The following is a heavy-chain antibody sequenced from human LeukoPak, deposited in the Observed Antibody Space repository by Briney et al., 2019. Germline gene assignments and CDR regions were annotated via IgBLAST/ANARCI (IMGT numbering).Heavy chain of an antibody. D-gene: IGHD6-13*01. CDR3: ARRRIAAAGIWYFDY. CDR2: INHSGST. J-gene: IGHJ4*02. CDR1: GGSFSGYY. Sequence: SETLSLTCAVYGGSFSGYYWSWIRQPPGTGLGWIGEINHSGSTNYNPSLKSRVTISVDTSKNQFSLKLSSVTAADTAVYYCARRRIAAAGIWYFDYWGQGTLVTVSS. V-gene: IGHV4-34*01.